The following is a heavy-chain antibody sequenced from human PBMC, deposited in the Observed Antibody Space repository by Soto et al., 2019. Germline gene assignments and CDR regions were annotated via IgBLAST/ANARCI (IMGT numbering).Heavy chain of an antibody. Sequence: SGPTLVNPTQTLTLTCTFSGFSLSTNAVGVGWIRQPPGKALEWLALIYWDDEKRYSPSLKNRLTITKDTSKNQVVLTMTNMDPVDTATYYCAHRSDSNSPASYYFDYWGQGTLVTVSS. V-gene: IGHV2-5*02. D-gene: IGHD6-13*01. J-gene: IGHJ4*02. CDR2: IYWDDEK. CDR3: AHRSDSNSPASYYFDY. CDR1: GFSLSTNAVG.